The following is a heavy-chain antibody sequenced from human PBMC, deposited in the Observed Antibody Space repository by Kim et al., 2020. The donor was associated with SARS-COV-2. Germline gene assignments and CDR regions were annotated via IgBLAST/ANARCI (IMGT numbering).Heavy chain of an antibody. V-gene: IGHV3-30*04. CDR1: GFTFSSYA. D-gene: IGHD4-17*01. J-gene: IGHJ1*01. CDR3: ARDYGDTAAEYFQH. Sequence: GGSLRLSCAASGFTFSSYAMHWVRQAPGKGLEWVAVISYDGSNKYYADSVKGRFTISRDNSKNTLYLQMNSLRAEDTAVYYCARDYGDTAAEYFQHWGQG. CDR2: ISYDGSNK.